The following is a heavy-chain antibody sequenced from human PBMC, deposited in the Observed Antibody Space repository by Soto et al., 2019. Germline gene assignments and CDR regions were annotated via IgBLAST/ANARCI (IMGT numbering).Heavy chain of an antibody. CDR2: INAGNGNT. CDR1: GYTFTSYA. V-gene: IGHV1-3*01. Sequence: ASVKVSCKASGYTFTSYAMHWVRQAPGQRLEWMGWINAGNGNTKYSQKFQGRVTITRDTSASTAYMELSSRRSEDTAVYCCARDQVRWSGGSCYYYYGMDVWGQGTTVTVSS. D-gene: IGHD2-15*01. J-gene: IGHJ6*02. CDR3: ARDQVRWSGGSCYYYYGMDV.